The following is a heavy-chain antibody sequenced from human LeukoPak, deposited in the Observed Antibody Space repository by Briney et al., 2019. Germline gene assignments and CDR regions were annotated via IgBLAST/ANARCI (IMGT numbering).Heavy chain of an antibody. D-gene: IGHD3-16*01. J-gene: IGHJ4*02. CDR2: LRGCGGST. CDR3: ARIGGGGMQLWGPYCFDY. Sequence: GALRLSCAASGLPFSRYAMSGARQAPGKGVEWVAALRGCGGSTYYAVSVKGRFTISREKSKNMLKLQMDSLRAGDTAVYSCARIGGGGMQLWGPYCFDYWGQGTLVTVSS. CDR1: GLPFSRYA. V-gene: IGHV3-23*01.